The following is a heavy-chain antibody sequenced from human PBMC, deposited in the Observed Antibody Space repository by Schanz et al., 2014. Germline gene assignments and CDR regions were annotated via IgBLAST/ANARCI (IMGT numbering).Heavy chain of an antibody. CDR1: GYAFTSYG. D-gene: IGHD2-21*02. CDR2: ISVDNGNT. J-gene: IGHJ4*02. V-gene: IGHV1-18*01. CDR3: ARDGAYCGGDCYSVDY. Sequence: QVQLVQSGDEVKKPGASVKVSCKASGYAFTSYGISWVRLAPGQGLEWMGWISVDNGNTNYAQKLQGRVTMTIDTSTSTAYMELRSLRSDDTAVYYCARDGAYCGGDCYSVDYWGQGTLVTVSS.